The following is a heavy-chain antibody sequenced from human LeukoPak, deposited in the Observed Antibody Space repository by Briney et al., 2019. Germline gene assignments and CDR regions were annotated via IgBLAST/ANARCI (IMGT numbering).Heavy chain of an antibody. D-gene: IGHD2-15*01. Sequence: ASVKVSCKASGYTFSSYGISWVRQAPGQGLEWMGWISGYNGNTNYAQKFQGRVTMTTDTSTSTAYMDLRSLRAEDTAVYYCARYCSGGSCYRLGYYYYGMDVWGQGTTVTVSS. CDR1: GYTFSSYG. J-gene: IGHJ6*02. CDR3: ARYCSGGSCYRLGYYYYGMDV. CDR2: ISGYNGNT. V-gene: IGHV1-18*01.